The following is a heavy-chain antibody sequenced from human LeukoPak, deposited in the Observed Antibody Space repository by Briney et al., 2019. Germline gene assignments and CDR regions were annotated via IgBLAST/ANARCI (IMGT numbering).Heavy chain of an antibody. V-gene: IGHV3-21*01. Sequence: GWSLILSCAASGFAFSSYSMNWVRQAPGKLLELVSSISSSSSYIYYADSVKGRFTISRDNAKTSLYLQMNSLRAEDTAVYYCASSGDEYYDILPRDWGQGTLVTVSS. D-gene: IGHD3-9*01. CDR2: ISSSSSYI. CDR3: ASSGDEYYDILPRD. CDR1: GFAFSSYS. J-gene: IGHJ4*02.